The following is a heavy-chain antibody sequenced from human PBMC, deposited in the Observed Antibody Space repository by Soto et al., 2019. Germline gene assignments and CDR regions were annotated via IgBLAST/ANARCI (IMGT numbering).Heavy chain of an antibody. Sequence: DVQLLESGGDLVQPGGSLRLSCTASGFILSSYAMSWVRQAPGKGLEWVSSVSPGGDMKYNSDSVKGRFTISRDNSSNALFLQMNSLRIEDTALYYCARGDRGGSGSPASYYYSGLDVWGQGTTVTVS. D-gene: IGHD3-10*01. J-gene: IGHJ6*02. CDR1: GFILSSYA. V-gene: IGHV3-23*01. CDR3: ARGDRGGSGSPASYYYSGLDV. CDR2: VSPGGDMK.